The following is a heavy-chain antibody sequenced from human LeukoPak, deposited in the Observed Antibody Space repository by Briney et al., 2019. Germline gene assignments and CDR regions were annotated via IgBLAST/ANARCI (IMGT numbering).Heavy chain of an antibody. J-gene: IGHJ4*02. CDR1: GGSISNKY. CDR3: ARDHGGNPVDY. V-gene: IGHV4-59*01. CDR2: IYYSGST. D-gene: IGHD4-23*01. Sequence: SETLSLTCTVSGGSISNKYWSWIRQPPGKGLEWIGYIYYSGSTNYNPSLKSRVTISVDTSKNQFSLKLSSVTAADTAVYYCARDHGGNPVDYWGQGTLVTVSS.